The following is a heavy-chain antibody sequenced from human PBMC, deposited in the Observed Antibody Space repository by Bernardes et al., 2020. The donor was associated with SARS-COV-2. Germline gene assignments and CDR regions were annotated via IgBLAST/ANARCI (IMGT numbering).Heavy chain of an antibody. CDR2: IYSDGRT. J-gene: IGHJ6*03. Sequence: GGSLRLSCAASGLRFSNDYMTWVRQAPGQVLEWVSVIYSDGRTYHADAVKGRLTISRDNSKNTLYLQMNSLRAEDTAVYYCARGTFGGYCDSTHCRLGYMDVWGKGTTVTGSS. CDR1: GLRFSNDY. V-gene: IGHV3-66*02. CDR3: ARGTFGGYCDSTHCRLGYMDV. D-gene: IGHD2-2*01.